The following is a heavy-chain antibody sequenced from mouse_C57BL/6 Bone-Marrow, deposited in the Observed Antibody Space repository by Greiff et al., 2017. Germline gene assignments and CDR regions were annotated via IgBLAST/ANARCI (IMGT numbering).Heavy chain of an antibody. CDR2: IYPGDGDT. Sequence: QVQLQQSGPELVKPGASVKISCKASGYAFSSSWMNWVKQRPGKGLEWIGRIYPGDGDTNYNGKFKGKATLTADKSSSTAYMQLSSLTSEDSAVYFCARYSIYYDYDGGDYWGQGTTLTVSS. D-gene: IGHD2-4*01. V-gene: IGHV1-82*01. J-gene: IGHJ2*01. CDR3: ARYSIYYDYDGGDY. CDR1: GYAFSSSW.